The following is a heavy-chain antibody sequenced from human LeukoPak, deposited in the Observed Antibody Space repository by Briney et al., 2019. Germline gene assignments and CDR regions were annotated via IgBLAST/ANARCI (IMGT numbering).Heavy chain of an antibody. CDR1: GGSFSGYY. D-gene: IGHD3-10*01. Sequence: PSETLSLTCAVYGGSFSGYYWSWIRQPPGKGLEWIGEINHSGSTNYNPSLKSRVTISVDTSKNQFSLKLSSVTAADTAVYYCAREEYYSLWGQGTLVTDSS. CDR2: INHSGST. V-gene: IGHV4-34*01. CDR3: AREEYYSL. J-gene: IGHJ4*02.